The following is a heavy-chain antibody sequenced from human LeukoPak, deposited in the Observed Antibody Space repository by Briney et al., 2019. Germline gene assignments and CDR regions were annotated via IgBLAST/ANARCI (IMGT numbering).Heavy chain of an antibody. D-gene: IGHD3-16*02. V-gene: IGHV3-20*04. J-gene: IGHJ4*02. CDR1: GFTFSSYW. Sequence: TGGSLRLSCAASGFTFSSYWMSWVRQAPGKGLEWVSGINWNGGSTGYADSVKGRFTISRDNAKNSLYLQMNSLRAEDTALYYCARDLGYQDGDYWGQGTLVTVSS. CDR2: INWNGGST. CDR3: ARDLGYQDGDY.